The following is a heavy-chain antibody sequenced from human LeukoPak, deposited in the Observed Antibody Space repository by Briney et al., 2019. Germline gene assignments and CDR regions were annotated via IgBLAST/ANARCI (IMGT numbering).Heavy chain of an antibody. CDR2: INHSGST. CDR3: ARHGIGNRPQYYYYYYMDV. Sequence: KSSETLSLTCTVSGESINSFYWSWIRQPPGKGLEWIGEINHSGSTNYNPSLKSRVTISVDTSKNQFSLKLSSVTAADTAVYYCARHGIGNRPQYYYYYYMDVWGKGTTVTISS. V-gene: IGHV4-34*01. D-gene: IGHD1-14*01. CDR1: GESINSFY. J-gene: IGHJ6*03.